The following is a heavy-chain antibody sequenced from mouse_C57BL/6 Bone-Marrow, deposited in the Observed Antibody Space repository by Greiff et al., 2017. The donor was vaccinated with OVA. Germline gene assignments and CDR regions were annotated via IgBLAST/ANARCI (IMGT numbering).Heavy chain of an antibody. CDR1: EYEFPSYD. CDR2: INRDGGST. J-gene: IGHJ3*01. V-gene: IGHV5-2*01. CDR3: ARHEKEYGNQAWFAY. D-gene: IGHD2-1*01. Sequence: DVHLVESGGGLVQPGESLKLSCESTEYEFPSYDMSWVRKTPEQGLEWVAGINRDGGSTNYPDNMERRFIISRDNTKTTLYLQMSSLTSEDTAVYYCARHEKEYGNQAWFAYWGQGTLVTVSA.